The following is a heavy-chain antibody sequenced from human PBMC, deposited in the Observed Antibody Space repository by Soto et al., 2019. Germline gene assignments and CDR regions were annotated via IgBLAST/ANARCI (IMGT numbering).Heavy chain of an antibody. CDR3: ARGRGAAADYFDF. J-gene: IGHJ4*02. CDR2: ISSSTSHT. D-gene: IGHD6-13*01. CDR1: GFTFSDYY. Sequence: QVQLVESGGGLVKPGGSLRLSCAVSGFTFSDYYMTWIRQAPGKGLEWVSYISSSTSHTNYADSVKGRFTISRDNAKNSLFLQMNSRRAEDTAVYYCARGRGAAADYFDFWGQGTLVTVSS. V-gene: IGHV3-11*05.